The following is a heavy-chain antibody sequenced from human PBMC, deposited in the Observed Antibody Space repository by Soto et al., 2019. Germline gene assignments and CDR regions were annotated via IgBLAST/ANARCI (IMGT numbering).Heavy chain of an antibody. Sequence: SETLSLTCTVSGGSISSSSYYWGWIRQPPGKGLEWIGSIYYSGSTYYNPSLKSRVTISVDTSKNQFSLKLSSVTAADTAVYYCARKGDSSSWPNWFDPWGQGTLVTVSS. J-gene: IGHJ5*02. CDR1: GGSISSSSYY. CDR3: ARKGDSSSWPNWFDP. V-gene: IGHV4-39*01. D-gene: IGHD6-13*01. CDR2: IYYSGST.